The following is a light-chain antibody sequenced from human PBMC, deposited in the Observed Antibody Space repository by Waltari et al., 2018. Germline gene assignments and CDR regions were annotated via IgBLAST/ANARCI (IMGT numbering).Light chain of an antibody. CDR3: RQGTHWPRV. J-gene: IGKJ4*01. V-gene: IGKV2-30*01. CDR1: QSLVYSDGNTY. CDR2: QVS. Sequence: DVVMTQSPLSLPVTLGQPASISCSPSQSLVYSDGNTYLNWFHQRPGQSPRRLIYQVSIRDSGVPDRFSGIGSGSDFTLRISRVEAEDIGVYYCRQGTHWPRVFGGGTRVEIK.